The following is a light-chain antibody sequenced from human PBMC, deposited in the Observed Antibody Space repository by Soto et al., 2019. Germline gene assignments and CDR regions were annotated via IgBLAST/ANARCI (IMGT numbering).Light chain of an antibody. CDR2: LSS. J-gene: IGKJ2*01. CDR1: QSLLHSNGYNY. V-gene: IGKV2-28*01. Sequence: DIVMTQSPLSLPVTPGEPASISCRSSQSLLHSNGYNYLDWYLQKPGQSPQLLISLSSNRASGVPDRFSGSGSGTDFTLKISRVEAEDVGVYYCIQALQTPYTFGHGTELEIK. CDR3: IQALQTPYT.